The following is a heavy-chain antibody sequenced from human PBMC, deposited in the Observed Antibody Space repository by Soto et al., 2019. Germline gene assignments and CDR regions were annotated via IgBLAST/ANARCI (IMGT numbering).Heavy chain of an antibody. CDR1: GFTFSDYY. J-gene: IGHJ4*02. CDR3: VKGPATNDY. Sequence: VQLVESGGGLVKPGGSLRLSCAASGFTFSDYYMSWIRQAPGKGLEYVSAISSNGGSTYYADSVKGRFTISRDNSKNTLYLQMSSLRAEDTAVYYCVKGPATNDYWGQGTLVTVSS. V-gene: IGHV3-64D*06. D-gene: IGHD5-12*01. CDR2: ISSNGGST.